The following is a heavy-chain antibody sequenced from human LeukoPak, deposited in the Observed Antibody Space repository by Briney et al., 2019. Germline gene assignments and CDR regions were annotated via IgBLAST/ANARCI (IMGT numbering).Heavy chain of an antibody. D-gene: IGHD3-16*02. J-gene: IGHJ6*03. CDR3: ARHIGGGIEDMDV. CDR1: GGSFSGYY. CDR2: IYVTGN. Sequence: TSETLSLTCAVYGGSFSGYYWSWIRQPPGKGLEWIGYIYVTGNRYNPYLQSRVTISVDTSRNQFFLKMSSVTAADTAVYYCARHIGGGIEDMDVWGKGTKVTVSS. V-gene: IGHV4-59*08.